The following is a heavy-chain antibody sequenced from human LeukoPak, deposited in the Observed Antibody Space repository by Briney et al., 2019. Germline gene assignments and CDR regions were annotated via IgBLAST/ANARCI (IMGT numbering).Heavy chain of an antibody. CDR3: SXXXTVVTPSYFDY. D-gene: IGHD4-23*01. CDR2: IYYSGST. Sequence: PSETLSLTCTVSGGSISSYYWSWIRQPPGKGLEWIGYIYYSGSTNCNPSLKSRVTISVDTSKNQFSLKLSSVTAADTAVYYCSXXXTVVTPSYFDYWGQGTLVTVSS. J-gene: IGHJ4*02. CDR1: GGSISSYY. V-gene: IGHV4-59*01.